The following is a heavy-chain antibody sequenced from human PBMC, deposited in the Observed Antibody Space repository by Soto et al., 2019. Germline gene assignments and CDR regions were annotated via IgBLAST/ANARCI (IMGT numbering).Heavy chain of an antibody. D-gene: IGHD6-13*01. Sequence: GGSLRLSCAASGFTFSSYAMSWVRQAPGKGLEWVSAISGSGGSTYYADSVKGRFTISRDNSKNTLYLQMNSLRAEDTAVYYCAKASTTSFSSSWYSALDYYYGMDVWGQGNTVTVSS. CDR2: ISGSGGST. V-gene: IGHV3-23*01. J-gene: IGHJ6*02. CDR3: AKASTTSFSSSWYSALDYYYGMDV. CDR1: GFTFSSYA.